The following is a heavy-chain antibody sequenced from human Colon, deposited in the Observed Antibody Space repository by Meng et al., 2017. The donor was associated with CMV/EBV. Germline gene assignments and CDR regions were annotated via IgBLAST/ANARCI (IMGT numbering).Heavy chain of an antibody. CDR1: GYTFSSND. Sequence: ASVKVSCKASGYTFSSNDINWVRQATGQGLEWMGWMNPNSGNTGYAQKFQGRVAMTRNTSISTAYMELSSLRSEDTAFYYCATGTANCYACSYNMDVWGQGTTVTVSS. D-gene: IGHD2-2*01. J-gene: IGHJ6*02. CDR2: MNPNSGNT. CDR3: ATGTANCYACSYNMDV. V-gene: IGHV1-8*01.